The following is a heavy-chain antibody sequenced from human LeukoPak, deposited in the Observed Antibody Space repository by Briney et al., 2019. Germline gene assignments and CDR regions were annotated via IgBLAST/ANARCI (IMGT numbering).Heavy chain of an antibody. J-gene: IGHJ4*02. D-gene: IGHD5-18*01. Sequence: ASVKVSCKASGYTFTSFYVHWVRQAPGQGLEWMGMINPSSGSTSYPQKFQGRVTMTSDTSTSIVYMEVTSLKSDDTAVYYCARGRPQIWFLNYWGQGTLVTVSS. CDR3: ARGRPQIWFLNY. V-gene: IGHV1-46*01. CDR2: INPSSGST. CDR1: GYTFTSFY.